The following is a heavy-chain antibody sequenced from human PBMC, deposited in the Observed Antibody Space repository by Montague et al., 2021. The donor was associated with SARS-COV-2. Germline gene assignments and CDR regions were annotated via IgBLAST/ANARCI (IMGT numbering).Heavy chain of an antibody. CDR2: ISSSSTKI. V-gene: IGHV3-11*01. Sequence: SLSLSCAASEFTFTDYYMSWIRQAPGQGLECISHISSSSTKIFYAYSVKGRFTISRDNAKSSLFLQLSSLRAEDTAVYFCARVWAYGFDLWGQGTLVTVSS. CDR3: ARVWAYGFDL. CDR1: EFTFTDYY. D-gene: IGHD3-10*01. J-gene: IGHJ4*02.